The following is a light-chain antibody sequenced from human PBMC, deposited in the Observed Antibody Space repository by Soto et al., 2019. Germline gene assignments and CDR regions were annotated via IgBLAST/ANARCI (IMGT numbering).Light chain of an antibody. J-gene: IGLJ3*02. CDR3: QTWDAGIGV. CDR2: VNSDGSH. CDR1: SGHSSYA. V-gene: IGLV4-69*01. Sequence: QSVLTQSPSASASLGASVKLTCSLSSGHSSYAIAWHQQQPEKGPRYLMKVNSDGSHSTGDGIPDRFSGSSSGAERYLTISSLQSEDEAAYYCQTWDAGIGVFGGGTKLT.